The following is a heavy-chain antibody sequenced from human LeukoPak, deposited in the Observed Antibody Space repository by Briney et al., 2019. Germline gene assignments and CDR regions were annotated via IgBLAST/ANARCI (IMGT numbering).Heavy chain of an antibody. D-gene: IGHD3-22*01. J-gene: IGHJ5*02. CDR2: IRYDGSNK. Sequence: GGSLRLSCAASGFTFSSYGMHWVRQAPGKGLEWVAFIRYDGSNKYYADSVKGRFTISRDNSKNTLYLQMNSLRAEDTAVYYCAKGLYYYDNSAFPAWGQGTLVTVSS. CDR1: GFTFSSYG. V-gene: IGHV3-30*02. CDR3: AKGLYYYDNSAFPA.